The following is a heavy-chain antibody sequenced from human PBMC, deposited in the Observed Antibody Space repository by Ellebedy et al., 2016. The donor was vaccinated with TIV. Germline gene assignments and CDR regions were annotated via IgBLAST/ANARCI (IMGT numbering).Heavy chain of an antibody. J-gene: IGHJ4*02. D-gene: IGHD3-16*02. CDR1: GYTFTSYA. CDR2: INPGNGNT. CDR3: ATLLSHLDY. V-gene: IGHV1-3*01. Sequence: AASVKVSCKASGYTFTSYAMHWVRQAPGQRLEWMGWINPGNGNTKYSQTFQGRVTITRDTSASTAYMELSSLRSEDTAVYYCATLLSHLDYWGQGTLVTVSS.